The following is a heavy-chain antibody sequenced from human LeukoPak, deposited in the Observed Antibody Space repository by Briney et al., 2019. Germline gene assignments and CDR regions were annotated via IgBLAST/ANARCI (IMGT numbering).Heavy chain of an antibody. D-gene: IGHD3-10*01. CDR1: GFTFSSYS. J-gene: IGHJ4*02. Sequence: PGGSLRLSCAASGFTFSSYSMNWVRQAPGKGLEWVSSISSSSSYIYYADSVKGRFTISRDNAKNSLYLQMNSLRAVDTALYYCARDRFWFADGGCWYFDYWGQGTLVTVSS. CDR3: ARDRFWFADGGCWYFDY. CDR2: ISSSSSYI. V-gene: IGHV3-21*04.